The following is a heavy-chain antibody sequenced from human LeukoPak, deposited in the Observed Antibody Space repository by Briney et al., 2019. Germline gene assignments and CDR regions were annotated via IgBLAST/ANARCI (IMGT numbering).Heavy chain of an antibody. V-gene: IGHV1-18*01. J-gene: IGHJ3*02. CDR1: GYTFTSYG. D-gene: IGHD2-21*02. Sequence: ASVKVSCKASGYTFTSYGISWVRQAPGQGLEWMGWISAYNGNTNYAQKLQGRVTMTTDTSTSTAHMELRSLRSDDTAVYYCARDLWEAHCGGDCAPGTFDIWGQGTMVTVSS. CDR2: ISAYNGNT. CDR3: ARDLWEAHCGGDCAPGTFDI.